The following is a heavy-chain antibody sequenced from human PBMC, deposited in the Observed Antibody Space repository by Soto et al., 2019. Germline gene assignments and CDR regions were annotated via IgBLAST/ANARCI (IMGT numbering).Heavy chain of an antibody. V-gene: IGHV3-23*01. CDR2: ISGSGGST. CDR3: AKDGRTIFGVVMFRFDP. CDR1: GFTFSSYA. Sequence: GGSLRLSCAASGFTFSSYAMSWVRQAPGKGLEWVSAISGSGGSTYYADSVKGRFTISRDNSKNTLYLQMNSLRAEDTAVYYCAKDGRTIFGVVMFRFDPWGQGTLVTVSS. J-gene: IGHJ5*02. D-gene: IGHD3-3*01.